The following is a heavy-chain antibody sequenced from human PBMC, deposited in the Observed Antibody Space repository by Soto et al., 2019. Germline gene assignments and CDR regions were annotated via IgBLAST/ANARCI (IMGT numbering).Heavy chain of an antibody. D-gene: IGHD2-21*02. J-gene: IGHJ5*02. V-gene: IGHV4-39*01. CDR2: IYYSGST. CDR3: ARHEGSYCGGDCYSIWVSGFDP. CDR1: GGSISSSSYY. Sequence: SETLSLTCTVSGGSISSSSYYWGWIRQPPGKGLEWIGSIYYSGSTYYNPSLKSRVTISVDTSKNQFSLKLSSVTAADTAVYYCARHEGSYCGGDCYSIWVSGFDPWGQG.